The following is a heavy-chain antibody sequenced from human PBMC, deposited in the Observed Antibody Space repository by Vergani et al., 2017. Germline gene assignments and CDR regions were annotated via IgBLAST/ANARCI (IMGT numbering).Heavy chain of an antibody. CDR2: IWYDGSNK. CDR1: GFTFSSYG. V-gene: IGHV3-33*01. D-gene: IGHD3-22*01. CDR3: ARESYYYDSSGYYPEYYFDY. Sequence: VQLVESGGGLVQPGGSLRLSCAASGFTFSSYGMHWVRQAPGKGLEWVAVIWYDGSNKYYADSVKGRFTISRDNSKNTLYLQMNSLRAEDTAVYYCARESYYYDSSGYYPEYYFDYWGQGTLVTVSS. J-gene: IGHJ4*02.